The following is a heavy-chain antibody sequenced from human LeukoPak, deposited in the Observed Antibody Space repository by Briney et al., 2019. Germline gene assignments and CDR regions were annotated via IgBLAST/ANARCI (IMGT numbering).Heavy chain of an antibody. CDR2: INPSGGST. CDR3: ARDGCSGGNCSQGY. CDR1: GYTFTSYY. D-gene: IGHD2-15*01. V-gene: IGHV1-46*01. J-gene: IGHJ4*02. Sequence: GASVKVSCKASGYTFTSYYMHWVRQAPGQGLEWMGIINPSGGSTSYAQKFQGRVTMTRDMSTSTAYMELRSLRSDDTAVYYCARDGCSGGNCSQGYWGQGTLVTVSS.